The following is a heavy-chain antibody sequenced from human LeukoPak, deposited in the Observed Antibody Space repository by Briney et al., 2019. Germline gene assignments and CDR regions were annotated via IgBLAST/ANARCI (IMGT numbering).Heavy chain of an antibody. J-gene: IGHJ5*02. D-gene: IGHD3-10*01. V-gene: IGHV4-4*07. CDR2: IYTSGST. CDR1: GGSISSYY. CDR3: AREGTSGGLNWLDP. Sequence: SETLSLTCTVSGGSISSYYWSWIRQPAGKGLEWIGRIYTSGSTNYNPSLKSRVTMSVDTSKNQFSLRLSSVNAADTAAYFCAREGTSGGLNWLDPWGQGTLVTVSS.